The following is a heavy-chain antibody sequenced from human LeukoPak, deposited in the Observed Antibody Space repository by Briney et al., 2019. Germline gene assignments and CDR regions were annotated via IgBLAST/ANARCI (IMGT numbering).Heavy chain of an antibody. CDR1: GFTFSSYA. CDR3: ATALRVGRDGNYFDY. D-gene: IGHD5-24*01. Sequence: GGSLRLSCAASGFTFSSYAMHWVRQAPGKGLEWVAVISSDGTGKYYGDSVKGRFTISRDNSKNTLYLQINTLRAEDTAVYYCATALRVGRDGNYFDYWGQGTLVTVSS. V-gene: IGHV3-30-3*01. CDR2: ISSDGTGK. J-gene: IGHJ4*02.